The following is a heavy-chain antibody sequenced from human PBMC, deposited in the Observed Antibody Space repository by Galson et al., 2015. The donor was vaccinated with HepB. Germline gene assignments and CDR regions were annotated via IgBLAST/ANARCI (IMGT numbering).Heavy chain of an antibody. CDR2: ISADGATT. CDR1: GFTFGDYT. Sequence: SLRLSCAASGFTFGDYTMHWVRQSPGKGLEWVSLISADGATTYFADSLKDRFTVSRDNSKNSLYLQMNNLRLEDTAYYYCTKNAGSSNFFSYNYFDPWGQGTLVIVSS. D-gene: IGHD6-19*01. J-gene: IGHJ5*02. V-gene: IGHV3-43*01. CDR3: TKNAGSSNFFSYNYFDP.